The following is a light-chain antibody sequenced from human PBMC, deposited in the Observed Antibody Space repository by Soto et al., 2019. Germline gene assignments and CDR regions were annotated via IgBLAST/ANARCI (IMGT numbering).Light chain of an antibody. Sequence: DIQMTQSPSTLSASVGDRDTITCRASQSINNWLAWYQQKPGKAPNLLIYKASSLQSGVPSRFSGSGSGTEFTLTISSLQPDDSATYYCQHYNSYPWTFGQGTTVEIK. V-gene: IGKV1-5*03. CDR2: KAS. CDR3: QHYNSYPWT. CDR1: QSINNW. J-gene: IGKJ1*01.